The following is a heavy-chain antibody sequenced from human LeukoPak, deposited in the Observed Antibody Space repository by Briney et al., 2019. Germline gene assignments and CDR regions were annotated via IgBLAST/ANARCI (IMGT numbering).Heavy chain of an antibody. D-gene: IGHD1-26*01. V-gene: IGHV3-30*03. Sequence: GGSLRLSCAASGFTFSSYGMHWVRQAPGKGLEWVAVISYDGSNKYYVDSVKGRFTISRDNSKNTLYLQMNSLRAEDTAVYYCARDKVVGATYFDYWGQGILVTVSS. CDR2: ISYDGSNK. CDR3: ARDKVVGATYFDY. CDR1: GFTFSSYG. J-gene: IGHJ4*02.